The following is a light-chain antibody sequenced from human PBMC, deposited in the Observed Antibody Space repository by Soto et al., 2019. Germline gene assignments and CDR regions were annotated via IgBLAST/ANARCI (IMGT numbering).Light chain of an antibody. CDR3: QSSDSSLSGSEG. CDR1: SSNIRAGHD. J-gene: IGLJ1*01. Sequence: PASVSGARGQRLTISCTWSSSNIRAGHDVHWYQQLPGTAPKLLIYGNGNRPSGGPDRFSGSKSATSASLAITGLQAEDEADYYCQSSDSSLSGSEGFVPGTKVTVL. V-gene: IGLV1-40*01. CDR2: GNG.